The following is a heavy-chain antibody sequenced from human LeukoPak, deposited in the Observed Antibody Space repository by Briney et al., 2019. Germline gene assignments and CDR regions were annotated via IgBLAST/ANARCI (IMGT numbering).Heavy chain of an antibody. CDR3: ARDRRRVTMVRDSYFGY. Sequence: PGGSLRLSCAGSGFSFNDYDMNWVRQAPGKGLEWVSYISSSSSTIYYADSVKGRFTISRDNAKNSLYLQMNSLRAEDTAVYYCARDRRRVTMVRDSYFGYWGQGTLVTVSS. J-gene: IGHJ4*02. CDR1: GFSFNDYD. D-gene: IGHD3-10*01. V-gene: IGHV3-48*01. CDR2: ISSSSSTI.